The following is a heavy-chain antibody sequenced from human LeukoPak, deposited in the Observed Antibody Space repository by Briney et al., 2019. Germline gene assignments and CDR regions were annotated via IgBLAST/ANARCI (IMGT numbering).Heavy chain of an antibody. CDR2: IYYTGST. Sequence: SETLSLTCTVSGSPIRSYYWSWIRQPPGNGLEWIGYIYYTGSTNYSPSLKSRVTISVDTSKNHFSLRLSSVTAADTAIYYCARTGYSSTWSPLNHFDYWGQGLMVTVST. CDR3: ARTGYSSTWSPLNHFDY. CDR1: GSPIRSYY. D-gene: IGHD6-13*01. J-gene: IGHJ4*02. V-gene: IGHV4-59*08.